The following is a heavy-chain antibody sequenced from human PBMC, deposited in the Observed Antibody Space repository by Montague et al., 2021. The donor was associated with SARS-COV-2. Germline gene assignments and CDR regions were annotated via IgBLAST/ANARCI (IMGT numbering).Heavy chain of an antibody. CDR3: ARGYCSGSGCYYYYGMDV. V-gene: IGHV4-34*01. CDR1: GGSISRYY. CDR2: TNDSGRT. J-gene: IGHJ6*02. D-gene: IGHD2-15*01. Sequence: SETLSLTCTVSGGSISRYYWSWIRQSPGQGLEWIGETNDSGRTNYNPSLKGRVTISVDTSKNQFSLRLSSVTAAETAVYYCARGYCSGSGCYYYYGMDVWGQGTTVTVSS.